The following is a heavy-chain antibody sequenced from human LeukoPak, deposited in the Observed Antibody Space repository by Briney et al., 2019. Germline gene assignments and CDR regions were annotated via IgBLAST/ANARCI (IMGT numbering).Heavy chain of an antibody. D-gene: IGHD5-24*01. CDR1: GYTFTSYW. V-gene: IGHV5-51*01. CDR2: NYPGDSVT. Sequence: PGESLKISCKGTGYTFTSYWIGCVRQMPGKGLEWTGINYPGDSVTRYSPSFQGQVTISADKSISTAYLQWSSLKASDTAMYYCARRGDDYNLNFDYWGQGTLVTVSS. J-gene: IGHJ4*02. CDR3: ARRGDDYNLNFDY.